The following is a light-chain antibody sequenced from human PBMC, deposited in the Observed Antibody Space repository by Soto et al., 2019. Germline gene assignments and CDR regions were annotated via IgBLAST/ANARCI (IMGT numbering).Light chain of an antibody. CDR1: QGISSY. V-gene: IGKV1-8*01. Sequence: AIRMTQSPSSFSASTGDRVTITCRASQGISSYLAWYQQKPGKAPKLLIYAASTLQSGVPSRFSGSGSGTDVTLTISCLQSEDFATYYCQQYYSYPLPFGGGTKVEI. J-gene: IGKJ4*01. CDR2: AAS. CDR3: QQYYSYPLP.